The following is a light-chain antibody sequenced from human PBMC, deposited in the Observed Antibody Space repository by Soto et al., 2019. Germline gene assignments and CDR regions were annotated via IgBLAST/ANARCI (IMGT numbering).Light chain of an antibody. J-gene: IGKJ2*02. CDR2: GAS. V-gene: IGKV3-20*01. CDR3: QQYGSSPQWT. Sequence: NELTQSPGTLSLSPGERATLSCRASRSVTSNFVAWYQQKPGQAPRLLVYGASTRAIDIPERFSGSGSGTDFSLTINRLEPEDFAVYFCQQYGSSPQWTFGQGTKVDIK. CDR1: RSVTSNF.